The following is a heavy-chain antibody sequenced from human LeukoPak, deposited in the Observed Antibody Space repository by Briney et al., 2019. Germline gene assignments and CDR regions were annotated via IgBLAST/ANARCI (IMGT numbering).Heavy chain of an antibody. CDR3: ARVAYYGGNSYDY. J-gene: IGHJ4*02. V-gene: IGHV1-69*13. CDR2: IIPTFGTA. CDR1: GGTFSSYA. Sequence: SVKVSCKASGGTFSSYAISWVRQAPGQGLEWMGGIIPTFGTANYAQKFQGRVTITADESTSTAYMELSSLRSEDTAVYYCARVAYYGGNSYDYWGQGTLVTVSS. D-gene: IGHD4-23*01.